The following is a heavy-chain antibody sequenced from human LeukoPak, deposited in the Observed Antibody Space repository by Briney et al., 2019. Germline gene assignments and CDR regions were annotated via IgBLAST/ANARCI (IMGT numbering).Heavy chain of an antibody. J-gene: IGHJ3*02. D-gene: IGHD1-7*01. Sequence: GGSLRLSCAASGFSFNNYDMYWVRQAPGKGLEWVANIKQDGSTKNYVDSVKGRFTISRDNAKNSLYLQMNSLRAEDTAVYYCARDWNSGPDAFDIWGQGTMVTVSS. CDR3: ARDWNSGPDAFDI. CDR2: IKQDGSTK. V-gene: IGHV3-7*01. CDR1: GFSFNNYD.